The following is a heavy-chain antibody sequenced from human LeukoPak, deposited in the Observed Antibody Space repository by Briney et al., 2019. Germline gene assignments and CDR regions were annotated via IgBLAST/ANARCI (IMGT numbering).Heavy chain of an antibody. J-gene: IGHJ4*02. V-gene: IGHV4-39*07. CDR3: ARDPDFWSGYYNFDY. CDR1: GGSISSSSCY. CDR2: ISYSGTT. D-gene: IGHD3-3*01. Sequence: SGTLSLTCTVSGGSISSSSCYWGWLRQPPGEGLEWIGSISYSGTTYYNPSLKSRVTISVDTSNNQFSLKLTSVTAADTAVYYCARDPDFWSGYYNFDYWGQGTLVTVSS.